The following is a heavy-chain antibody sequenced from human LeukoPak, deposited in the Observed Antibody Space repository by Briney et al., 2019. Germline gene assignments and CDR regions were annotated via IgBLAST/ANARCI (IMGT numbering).Heavy chain of an antibody. Sequence: PSETLSLTCAVYGGSFSGYYWSWIRQPPGKGLEWIGEINHSGSTNYNPSLKSRVTISVDTSKNQFSLKLSSVTAADTAVYYCASLVGAAQFDYWGQGTLVTVSS. CDR2: INHSGST. CDR3: ASLVGAAQFDY. D-gene: IGHD1-26*01. CDR1: GGSFSGYY. J-gene: IGHJ4*02. V-gene: IGHV4-34*01.